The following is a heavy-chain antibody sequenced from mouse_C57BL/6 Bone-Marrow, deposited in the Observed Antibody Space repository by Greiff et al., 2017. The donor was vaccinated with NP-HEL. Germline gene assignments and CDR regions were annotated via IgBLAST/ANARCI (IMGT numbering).Heavy chain of an antibody. D-gene: IGHD2-5*01. CDR1: GYTFTSYW. Sequence: QVQLQQPGAELVRPGTSVKLSCKASGYTFTSYWMHWVKQRPGQGLEWIGVIDPSDSYTNYNQKFKGKATLTVDTSSSTAYMQLSSLTSEDSAVYYCARPSYSRSGFAYWGQGTLVTVSA. V-gene: IGHV1-59*01. CDR2: IDPSDSYT. CDR3: ARPSYSRSGFAY. J-gene: IGHJ3*01.